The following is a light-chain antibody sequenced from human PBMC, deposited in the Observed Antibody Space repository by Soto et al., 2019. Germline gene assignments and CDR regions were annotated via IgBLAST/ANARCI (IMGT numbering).Light chain of an antibody. J-gene: IGLJ2*01. CDR1: SSDVGGYNY. CDR3: SSYSSSSTLV. CDR2: DVS. V-gene: IGLV2-14*01. Sequence: QYALTLPASVSGSPGQSITISCTGTSSDVGGYNYVSWYHQHPGKAPKLMIYDVSNRHSGVSNRFSGSKSGNTASLTISGLQAEDEADYYCSSYSSSSTLVFGGGTKLTVL.